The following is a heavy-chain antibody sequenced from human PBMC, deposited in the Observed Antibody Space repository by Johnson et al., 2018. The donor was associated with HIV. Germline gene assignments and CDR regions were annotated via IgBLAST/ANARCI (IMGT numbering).Heavy chain of an antibody. Sequence: VQLVESGGGVVQPGGSLGVSCVASGFTFSSYGMHWVRQAPGKGLEWVAVISDDGTNKFYADSVKGRFTISRDNSKNTLYLQMNSLRAEDTAVYYCVRRPFGAAPGADTFDIWGQGTMVTVSS. CDR3: VRRPFGAAPGADTFDI. D-gene: IGHD6-13*01. CDR1: GFTFSSYG. J-gene: IGHJ3*02. CDR2: ISDDGTNK. V-gene: IGHV3-30*03.